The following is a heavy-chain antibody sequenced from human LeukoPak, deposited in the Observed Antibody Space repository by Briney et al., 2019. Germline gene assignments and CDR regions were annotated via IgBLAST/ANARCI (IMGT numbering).Heavy chain of an antibody. CDR1: AFTFSNYE. CDR3: ARDWSGYSGYDAFDI. CDR2: INTRGSTM. Sequence: GGSLRLSCAASAFTFSNYEMKWVRQALGKGLEWVSYINTRGSTMYYAHSAKGRFTISRDNAKNSLYLQMHSLRAEDTAVYYCARDWSGYSGYDAFDIWGQGTLVTVSS. J-gene: IGHJ3*02. V-gene: IGHV3-48*03. D-gene: IGHD5-12*01.